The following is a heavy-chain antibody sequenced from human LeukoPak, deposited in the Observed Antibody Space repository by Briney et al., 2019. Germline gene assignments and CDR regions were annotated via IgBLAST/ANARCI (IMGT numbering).Heavy chain of an antibody. V-gene: IGHV3-23*01. D-gene: IGHD6-13*01. Sequence: PGGSLRLSCTASGFTFSNYAMSWVRQAPGKGLEWVSTIYGYGGTTYYADSVEGRFTIYRDNSKNTLYLQLNSLTVEDTATYYCAKMAGYNSRFDYWGQGTLVT. CDR3: AKMAGYNSRFDY. CDR1: GFTFSNYA. J-gene: IGHJ4*02. CDR2: IYGYGGTT.